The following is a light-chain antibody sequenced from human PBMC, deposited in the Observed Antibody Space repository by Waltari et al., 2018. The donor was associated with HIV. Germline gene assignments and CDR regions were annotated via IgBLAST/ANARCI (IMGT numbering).Light chain of an antibody. CDR1: PGITQD. CDR3: LQYNNYPKIT. V-gene: IGKV1-17*01. J-gene: IGKJ5*01. CDR2: AAS. Sequence: DIQMTQSPSSLSAYVGDRVIITCRASPGITQDLGWYWQKPGKGPQRLIYAASSLQGGVPSRFNVSGAGTECTLTISSLHPKEVATYYCLQYNNYPKITVGQGTRVE.